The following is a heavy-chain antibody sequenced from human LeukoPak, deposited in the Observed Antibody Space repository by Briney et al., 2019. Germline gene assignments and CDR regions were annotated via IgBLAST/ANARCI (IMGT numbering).Heavy chain of an antibody. D-gene: IGHD4-17*01. J-gene: IGHJ4*02. CDR2: INPNSGGT. V-gene: IGHV1-2*06. CDR1: GYTFTGYY. Sequence: GASVKVSCKASGYTFTGYYMHWVRQAPGQGLEWVGRINPNSGGTNYAQKFQGRVTMTRDTSISTAYMELSRLRSDDTAVYYCTTVTTSDYWGQGTLVTVSS. CDR3: TTVTTSDY.